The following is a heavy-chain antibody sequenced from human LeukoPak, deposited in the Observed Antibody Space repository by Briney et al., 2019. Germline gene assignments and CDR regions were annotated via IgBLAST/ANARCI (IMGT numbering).Heavy chain of an antibody. D-gene: IGHD3-3*01. Sequence: PGGSLRLSCAASGFTFSDYYMSWIRQAPGKGLEWVSYISSSGSTIYYADSVKGRFTISRENAKNSLYLQMNSLRAEDTAVYYCARTYYDFWSGYYTGFWFDPWGQGTLVTVSS. J-gene: IGHJ5*02. CDR1: GFTFSDYY. CDR2: ISSSGSTI. CDR3: ARTYYDFWSGYYTGFWFDP. V-gene: IGHV3-11*01.